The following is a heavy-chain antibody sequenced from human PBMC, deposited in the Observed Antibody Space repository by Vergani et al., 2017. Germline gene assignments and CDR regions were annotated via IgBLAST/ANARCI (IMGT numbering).Heavy chain of an antibody. CDR1: GGSISSGGYS. Sequence: QLQLQESGSGLVKPSQTLSLTCAVSGGSISSGGYSWSWIRQPPGKGLEWIGYIYYSGSTYYNPSLKSRVTISVDTSKNQFSLKLSSVTAADTAVYYCARDRRIAGRNEYYFDYWGQGTLVTVSS. V-gene: IGHV4-30-2*05. CDR3: ARDRRIAGRNEYYFDY. D-gene: IGHD6-6*01. J-gene: IGHJ4*02. CDR2: IYYSGST.